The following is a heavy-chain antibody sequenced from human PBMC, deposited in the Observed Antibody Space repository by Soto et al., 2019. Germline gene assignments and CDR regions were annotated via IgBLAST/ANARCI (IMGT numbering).Heavy chain of an antibody. D-gene: IGHD1-1*01. V-gene: IGHV3-7*01. CDR2: IKGDGSEK. CDR1: GFIFSNYW. Sequence: EVRLVESGGGLVQPGGSLRLSCEASGFIFSNYWMSWVRQAPGKGLEWVANIKGDGSEKNYVDSVNGRFTISRDNATKSLYLQMNRLRAEDTAVYFCARGSSTTMLFLWWGQGPVVPVSS. CDR3: ARGSSTTMLFLW. J-gene: IGHJ4*02.